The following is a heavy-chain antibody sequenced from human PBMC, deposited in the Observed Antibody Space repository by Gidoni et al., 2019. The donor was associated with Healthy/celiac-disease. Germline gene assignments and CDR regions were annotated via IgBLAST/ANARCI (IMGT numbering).Heavy chain of an antibody. J-gene: IGHJ4*02. Sequence: EVQLLESGGGLVQPGGSLRLSCAASGFTFSSYAMRWVRQAPGKGLEWVSASSGSGGSTYYADSVKGRFTISRDNSKNTLYLQMNSLRAEDTAVYYCAKDPGWQQLVLGGGYWGQGTLVTVSS. CDR1: GFTFSSYA. D-gene: IGHD6-13*01. CDR3: AKDPGWQQLVLGGGY. CDR2: SSGSGGST. V-gene: IGHV3-23*01.